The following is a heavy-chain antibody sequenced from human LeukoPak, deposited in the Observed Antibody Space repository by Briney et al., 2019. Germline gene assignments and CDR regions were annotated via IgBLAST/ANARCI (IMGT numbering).Heavy chain of an antibody. CDR3: ARDRRHTMIVVGREGWYFDL. D-gene: IGHD3-22*01. CDR1: GFTFSSYE. CDR2: ISSSSSSYI. V-gene: IGHV3-21*01. J-gene: IGHJ2*01. Sequence: GGSLRPSCAASGFTFSSYEMNWVRQAPGKGLEWVSSISSSSSSYIYYADSVKGRFTISRDNAKNSLYLQMNSLRAEDTAVYYCARDRRHTMIVVGREGWYFDLWGRGTLVTVSS.